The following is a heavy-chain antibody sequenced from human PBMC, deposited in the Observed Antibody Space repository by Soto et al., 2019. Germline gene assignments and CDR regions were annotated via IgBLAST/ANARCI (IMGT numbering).Heavy chain of an antibody. CDR2: IYYSGST. CDR3: ARDLAPHDSSGSFYGMDV. V-gene: IGHV4-61*01. D-gene: IGHD3-10*01. Sequence: SETLSLTCPVSGGSVSSGSYYWSWIRQPPGKGLEWIGYIYYSGSTNYNPSLKSRVTISVDTSKNQFSLKLSSVTAADTAVYYCARDLAPHDSSGSFYGMDVWGQGTTVTVSS. J-gene: IGHJ6*02. CDR1: GGSVSSGSYY.